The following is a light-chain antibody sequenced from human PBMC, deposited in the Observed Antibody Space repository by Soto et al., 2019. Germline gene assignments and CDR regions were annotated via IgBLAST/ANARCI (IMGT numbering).Light chain of an antibody. V-gene: IGKV1-12*01. CDR3: QQAYSCPLT. CDR2: AAS. Sequence: DIQMTQSPSSVSASVGDRVTITCRASQDIASWLAWYQQKPGKAPKLLIYAASSLQRGVPSRFSGSGSGTDFTLIISSLQPEDFGPYCCQQAYSCPLTFGGGTKVEIK. J-gene: IGKJ4*01. CDR1: QDIASW.